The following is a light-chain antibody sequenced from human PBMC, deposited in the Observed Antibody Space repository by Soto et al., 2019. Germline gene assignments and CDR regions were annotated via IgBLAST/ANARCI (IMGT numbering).Light chain of an antibody. CDR3: NSYTSKSTGV. CDR2: EVS. Sequence: QSALTQPASVSGSPGQSITISCTGTSSDVGGYNYVSWYQQQPGKAPKLIIYEVSNRPSGVSNRFSGSKSGNTASLTISGLQAEDEADYYCNSYTSKSTGVFGTGTKFTVL. CDR1: SSDVGGYNY. V-gene: IGLV2-14*01. J-gene: IGLJ1*01.